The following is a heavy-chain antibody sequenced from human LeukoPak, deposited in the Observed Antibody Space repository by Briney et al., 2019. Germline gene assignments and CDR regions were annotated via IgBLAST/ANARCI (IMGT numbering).Heavy chain of an antibody. V-gene: IGHV3-21*01. J-gene: IGHJ6*04. Sequence: KTGGPLRLSCAAPEFTFSTYSMNWVRQGPRKGVEWVSTINSNSSYIYYADSVKGRFTISRENAKNSLYLQMNNLRAEDTAVYYCARGRLYYDILTDYSYYYGMDVWGKGTTVTVSS. CDR1: EFTFSTYS. CDR3: ARGRLYYDILTDYSYYYGMDV. D-gene: IGHD3-9*01. CDR2: INSNSSYI.